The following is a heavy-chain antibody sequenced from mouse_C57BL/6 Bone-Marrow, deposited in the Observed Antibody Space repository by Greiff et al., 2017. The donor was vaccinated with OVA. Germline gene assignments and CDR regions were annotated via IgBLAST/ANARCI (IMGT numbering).Heavy chain of an antibody. Sequence: QVQLQQPGAELVRPGSSVKLSCKASGYTFTSYWMHWVKQRPIHGLEWIGNIDPSDSETHYNQKFKDKATLTVDKSSSTAYMQLSSLTSEDSAVYYCARAVIYYGNYAWFAYWGQGTLVTVSA. V-gene: IGHV1-52*01. D-gene: IGHD2-1*01. CDR2: IDPSDSET. CDR1: GYTFTSYW. CDR3: ARAVIYYGNYAWFAY. J-gene: IGHJ3*01.